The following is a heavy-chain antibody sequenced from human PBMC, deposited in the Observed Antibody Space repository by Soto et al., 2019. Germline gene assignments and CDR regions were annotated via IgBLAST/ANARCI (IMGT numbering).Heavy chain of an antibody. CDR3: ARAGQYYDSSGYAD. J-gene: IGHJ4*02. CDR2: ISAYNGNT. Sequence: QVKLVQSGTEVKKPGASMKVSCKASGYSFATSGISWVRQAPGQGLEWMGWISAYNGNTNYDHKLQDRIMMTTDTSTSTAYLELRSLRSDDTAVYYCARAGQYYDSSGYADWGQGTLVTVSS. V-gene: IGHV1-18*01. CDR1: GYSFATSG. D-gene: IGHD3-22*01.